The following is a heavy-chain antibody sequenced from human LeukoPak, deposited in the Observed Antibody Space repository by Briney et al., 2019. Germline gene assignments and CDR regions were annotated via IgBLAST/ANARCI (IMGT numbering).Heavy chain of an antibody. J-gene: IGHJ5*02. Sequence: SETLSLTCAVSGYSISSGYYWGWIREPPGKGLQWIGSIFQRGYSYYNPSLKSRVTISVDTSRNQFSLKLSSVTAADTAVYYCAGDKETTGNGRPNWFDPWGQGTLVTVSS. CDR3: AGDKETTGNGRPNWFDP. V-gene: IGHV4-38-2*01. CDR2: IFQRGYS. D-gene: IGHD1-1*01. CDR1: GYSISSGYY.